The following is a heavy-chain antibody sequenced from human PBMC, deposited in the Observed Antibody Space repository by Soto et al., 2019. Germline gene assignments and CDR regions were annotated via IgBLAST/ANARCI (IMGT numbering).Heavy chain of an antibody. D-gene: IGHD1-1*01. J-gene: IGHJ4*02. CDR1: GYTFTSYG. V-gene: IGHV1-18*01. CDR2: ISAHNGNT. Sequence: QVHLVQSGAEVKKPGASVKVSCKASGYTFTSYGITWVRQAPGQGLEWMGWISAHNGNTDCAQKLQGRVIVTRDTSTSTAYMELRSLISDDTAGYYCARGRYGDYWGQGALVTVSS. CDR3: ARGRYGDY.